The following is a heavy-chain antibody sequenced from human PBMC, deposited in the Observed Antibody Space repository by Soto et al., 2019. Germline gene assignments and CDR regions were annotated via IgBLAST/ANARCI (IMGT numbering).Heavy chain of an antibody. D-gene: IGHD4-17*01. CDR1: GFTFSSYW. V-gene: IGHV3-7*03. Sequence: EVQLVESGGGLVQPGGSLRLSCAASGFTFSSYWMSWVRQAPGKGLEWVANIKQDGSEKYYVDSVKGRFTISRDNAKNALYLQMNSLRAEDTAVYYCARDSQTTVTTFPHLWGQGTLVTVSS. CDR3: ARDSQTTVTTFPHL. CDR2: IKQDGSEK. J-gene: IGHJ5*02.